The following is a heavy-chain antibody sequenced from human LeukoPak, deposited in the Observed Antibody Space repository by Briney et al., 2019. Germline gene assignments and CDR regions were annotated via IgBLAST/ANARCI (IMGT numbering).Heavy chain of an antibody. CDR2: IYYGGST. CDR1: GGSISSYY. V-gene: IGHV4-59*01. CDR3: AGHYYDSSGYFLHYYYYMDV. J-gene: IGHJ6*03. D-gene: IGHD3-22*01. Sequence: SETLSLTCTVSGGSISSYYWSWIRQPPGKGLEWIGYIYYGGSTNYNPSLKSRVTISVDTSKNQFSLKLSSVTAADTAVYHCAGHYYDSSGYFLHYYYYMDVWGKGTTVTVSS.